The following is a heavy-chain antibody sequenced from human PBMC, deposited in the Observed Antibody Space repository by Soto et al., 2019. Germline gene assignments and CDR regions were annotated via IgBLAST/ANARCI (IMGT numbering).Heavy chain of an antibody. Sequence: ASVKVSCKASGYTFTGYYMHWVRQAPGQGLEWMGWINPNSGGTNYAQKFQGWVTMTRDTSISTAYMELSRLRSDDTAVYYCARVLELSGTAGWFDPWGQGTLVTVSS. CDR3: ARVLELSGTAGWFDP. J-gene: IGHJ5*02. V-gene: IGHV1-2*04. D-gene: IGHD1-7*01. CDR1: GYTFTGYY. CDR2: INPNSGGT.